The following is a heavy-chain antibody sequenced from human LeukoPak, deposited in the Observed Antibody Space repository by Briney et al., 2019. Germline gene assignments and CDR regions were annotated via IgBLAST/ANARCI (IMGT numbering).Heavy chain of an antibody. V-gene: IGHV3-11*01. CDR3: ARGVANGDYGGDY. Sequence: GGSLRLSCAASGFIFSDYYMSWIRQAPGKGLECISHITGTGDIIYYADSVKGRFTISRDNAKKSLFLQMNSLRAEDTAVYYCARGVANGDYGGDYWGQGTLVTVSS. J-gene: IGHJ4*02. CDR1: GFIFSDYY. CDR2: ITGTGDII. D-gene: IGHD4-17*01.